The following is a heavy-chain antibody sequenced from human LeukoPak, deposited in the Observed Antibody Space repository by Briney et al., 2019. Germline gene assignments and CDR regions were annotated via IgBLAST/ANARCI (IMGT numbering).Heavy chain of an antibody. CDR2: ISSSSSYI. Sequence: GGSLRLSCAASGFTFSSYSMNWVRQAPGKGLEWVSSISSSSSYIYYADSVKGRFTISRDNAKNSLYLQMNSLRAEDTAVYYCARDPRSYDSSGYWGQGTLVTVSS. CDR3: ARDPRSYDSSGY. V-gene: IGHV3-21*01. D-gene: IGHD3-22*01. CDR1: GFTFSSYS. J-gene: IGHJ4*02.